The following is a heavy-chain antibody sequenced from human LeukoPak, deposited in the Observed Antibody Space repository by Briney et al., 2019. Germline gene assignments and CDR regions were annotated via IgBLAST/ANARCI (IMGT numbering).Heavy chain of an antibody. V-gene: IGHV4-39*07. CDR2: FSSGGSA. Sequence: SETLSLTCIVPGGSISSSSYYWAWIRQSPGKGLEWIGTFSSGGSAYYNPSLTSRVSISKDTSDNQFSLRLYSVTAADTAVYYSARKQTATMYDVWGQGSQVTVSS. D-gene: IGHD1-7*01. CDR3: ARKQTATMYDV. CDR1: GGSISSSSYY. J-gene: IGHJ4*02.